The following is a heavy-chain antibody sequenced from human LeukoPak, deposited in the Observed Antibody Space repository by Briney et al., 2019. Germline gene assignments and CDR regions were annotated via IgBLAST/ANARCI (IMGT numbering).Heavy chain of an antibody. V-gene: IGHV1-2*02. D-gene: IGHD1-26*01. Sequence: ASVKVSCKTSGYTFTDYYIHWVRQAPGQGLEWMGWIVPHSGGTKYAQKFQGRVTMTRDTSISTTYMELSRLRYDDTAVYYCATLGATSFDYWGQGALVTVSS. CDR1: GYTFTDYY. J-gene: IGHJ4*02. CDR2: IVPHSGGT. CDR3: ATLGATSFDY.